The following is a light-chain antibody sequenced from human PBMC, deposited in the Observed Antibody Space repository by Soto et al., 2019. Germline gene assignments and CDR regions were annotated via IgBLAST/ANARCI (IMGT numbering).Light chain of an antibody. V-gene: IGLV1-51*01. CDR2: DNT. CDR1: ISNIGSNY. J-gene: IGLJ2*01. Sequence: QSVLTQPPSVSAAPGQQVTISCSGSISNIGSNYVSWYQHLPGTAPKVLIYDNTKRPSGIPDRLSGSKSGTSATLGITGLQIGDEADYYCGTWDSSLSAVVFGGGIKLTVL. CDR3: GTWDSSLSAVV.